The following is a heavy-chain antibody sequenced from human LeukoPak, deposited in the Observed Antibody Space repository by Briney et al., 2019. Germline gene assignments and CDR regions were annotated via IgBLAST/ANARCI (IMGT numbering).Heavy chain of an antibody. CDR3: ARWYSSSWYWFDP. V-gene: IGHV4-59*01. CDR2: IYYGGST. Sequence: SETLSLTCTVSGGSISSYYWSWIRQPPGKGLEWIGYIYYGGSTNYNPSLKSRVTISVDTSKNQFSLKLSSVTAADTAVYYCARWYSSSWYWFDPWGQGTLVTVSS. D-gene: IGHD6-13*01. CDR1: GGSISSYY. J-gene: IGHJ5*02.